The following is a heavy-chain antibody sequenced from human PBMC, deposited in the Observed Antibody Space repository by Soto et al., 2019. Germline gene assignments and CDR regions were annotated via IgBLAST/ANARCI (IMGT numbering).Heavy chain of an antibody. D-gene: IGHD6-13*01. CDR1: GYTFTSYG. CDR2: ISAYNGNT. CDR3: ARGVAAGTEDYYGMGV. Sequence: QVRLVQSGAEVKKPGASVKVSCKASGYTFTSYGISWVRQAPGQGLEWMGWISAYNGNTKYAQKLQGRVTMTTDTSKSTDYMELRSLRSDDTAVYYCARGVAAGTEDYYGMGVWGQGTTVTVSS. J-gene: IGHJ6*01. V-gene: IGHV1-18*01.